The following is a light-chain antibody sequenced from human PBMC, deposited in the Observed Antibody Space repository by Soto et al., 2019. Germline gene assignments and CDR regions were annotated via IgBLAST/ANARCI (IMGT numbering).Light chain of an antibody. CDR2: DTS. J-gene: IGLJ3*02. V-gene: IGLV7-46*01. CDR1: TGAVTSDHH. CDR3: LLTFRGPWV. Sequence: QTVVTQEPSLTVSPGGTVTLTCASSTGAVTSDHHPYWFQQKPGQAPRILIFDTSNRHSWTPARFSGSLLGGQAALTLSGAQPEDEAEYYCLLTFRGPWVFGGGTKLTVL.